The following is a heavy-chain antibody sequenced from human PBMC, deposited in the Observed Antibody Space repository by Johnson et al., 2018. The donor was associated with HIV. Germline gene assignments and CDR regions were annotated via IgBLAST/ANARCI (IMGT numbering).Heavy chain of an antibody. J-gene: IGHJ3*02. V-gene: IGHV3-30-3*01. D-gene: IGHD1-26*01. CDR3: ARGELTRAFDI. CDR1: GFTFSSYD. CDR2: ISYDGSNK. Sequence: QVQLVESGGGVVQPGRSLRLSCAASGFTFSSYDMHWVRQAPGKGLEWVAVISYDGSNKYYADSVKGRFTISRDNSKNTLYLQMNSLRAEDTAVYYFARGELTRAFDIWGQGTMVTVSS.